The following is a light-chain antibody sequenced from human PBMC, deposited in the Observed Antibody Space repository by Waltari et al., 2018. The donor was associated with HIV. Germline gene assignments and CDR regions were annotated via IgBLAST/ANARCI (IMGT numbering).Light chain of an antibody. CDR1: SSDVGGYNY. CDR2: DVS. V-gene: IGLV2-14*03. CDR3: SSYTSSSVV. Sequence: QSALTQPASVSGSPGQSITISCTGTSSDVGGYNYVSWYQQHPGKAPNLMIYDVSNRPAGVSNRFSGTKSGNTASLTISGLQAEDEADYYCSSYTSSSVVFGGGTKLTVL. J-gene: IGLJ2*01.